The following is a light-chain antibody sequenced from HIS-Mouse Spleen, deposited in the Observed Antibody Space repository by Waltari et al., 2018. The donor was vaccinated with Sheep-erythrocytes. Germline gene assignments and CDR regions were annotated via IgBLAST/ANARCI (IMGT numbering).Light chain of an antibody. CDR1: SSDVGGYNY. J-gene: IGLJ1*01. CDR3: CSYAGSYNHV. CDR2: DVS. Sequence: QSALTQPRSVSGSPGQSVTISCTGTSSDVGGYNYVSWYQQHPGKAPKLMIYDVSKLPSGVPARFSGSKSGNTASLTISGLQAEDEADYYCCSYAGSYNHVFATGTKVTVL. V-gene: IGLV2-11*01.